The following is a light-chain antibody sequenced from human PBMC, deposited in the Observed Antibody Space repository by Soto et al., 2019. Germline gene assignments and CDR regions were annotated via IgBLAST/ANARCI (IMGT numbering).Light chain of an antibody. J-gene: IGKJ3*01. CDR1: QSVISW. Sequence: DIQMTQSPYNLSASVGDRVTITCRASQSVISWVAWYQQKPGKAPKLLISDASTLDTGVPSRFSGSGSETEFTLTISSLQPDDFATYYCQQYHRFFSFGPGTKVDVK. CDR3: QQYHRFFS. V-gene: IGKV1-5*01. CDR2: DAS.